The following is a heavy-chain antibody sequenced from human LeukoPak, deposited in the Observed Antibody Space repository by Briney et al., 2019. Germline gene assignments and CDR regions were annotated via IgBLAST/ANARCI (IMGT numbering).Heavy chain of an antibody. D-gene: IGHD3-22*01. CDR2: ISSSGSTI. CDR3: AKTQYYYDSSGYYENYYFDY. Sequence: GGSLRLSCAASGFTFSDYYMSWIRQATGKGLEWVSYISSSGSTIYYADSVKGRFTISRDNAKNSLYLQMNSLRAEDTAVYYCAKTQYYYDSSGYYENYYFDYWGQGTLVTVSS. V-gene: IGHV3-11*04. CDR1: GFTFSDYY. J-gene: IGHJ4*02.